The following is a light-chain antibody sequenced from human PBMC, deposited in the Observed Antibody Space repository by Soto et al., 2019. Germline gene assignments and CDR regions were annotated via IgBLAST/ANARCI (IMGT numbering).Light chain of an antibody. CDR3: LQYDSHSWT. J-gene: IGKJ1*01. V-gene: IGKV1-5*01. CDR2: DAS. CDR1: RSISDW. Sequence: DIQMSQSPSTLSPSVGERVTITCRASRSISDWLAWYQQKPGKAPKLLIFDASNLKSGVPSRFSGSGSGTEFTLTISSMQPDDVATYYCLQYDSHSWTFGQGTKVDI.